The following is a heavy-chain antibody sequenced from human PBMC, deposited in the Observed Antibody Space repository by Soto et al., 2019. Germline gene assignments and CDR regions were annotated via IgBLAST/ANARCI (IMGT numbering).Heavy chain of an antibody. CDR2: INSRTTTI. V-gene: IGHV3-48*02. J-gene: IGHJ4*01. Sequence: GGSLRLSCASSGFTFSTYSMNWVRQAPGKGLEWLSYINSRTTTIYYAGSVKGRFTISRDNAKNSLYLEMNSLRDEDTAVYYCARDPSRGIVSYFDYWGHGTLVTVSS. CDR1: GFTFSTYS. D-gene: IGHD1-26*01. CDR3: ARDPSRGIVSYFDY.